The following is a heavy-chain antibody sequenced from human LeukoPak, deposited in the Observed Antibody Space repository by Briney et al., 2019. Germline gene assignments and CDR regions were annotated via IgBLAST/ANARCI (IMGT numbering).Heavy chain of an antibody. CDR2: IYYSGST. Sequence: SETLSLTCTVSGGSISSSSYYWGWIRQPPGKGLEWIGSIYYSGSTYYNPSLKSRVTISVDTSKNQFSLKLSSVTAADTAVYYCATSPKSPRSWGYSSSWYVDYWGQGTLVTVSS. D-gene: IGHD6-13*01. V-gene: IGHV4-39*07. CDR3: ATSPKSPRSWGYSSSWYVDY. CDR1: GGSISSSSYY. J-gene: IGHJ4*02.